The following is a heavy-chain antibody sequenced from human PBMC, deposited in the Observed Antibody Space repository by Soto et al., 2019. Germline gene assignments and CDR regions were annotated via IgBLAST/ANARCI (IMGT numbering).Heavy chain of an antibody. J-gene: IGHJ5*02. Sequence: QVQLVQSGAEVNKPGSSVKVSCKASGGTFSSYTISWVRQAPGQALEWMGRIITILSIANYVHKLQGIVTITADTSTSTAYMELSSLRSEHTAVYYCASEGGYSGYDYPQVRSFGPWGQGTLVTVSS. V-gene: IGHV1-69*02. CDR3: ASEGGYSGYDYPQVRSFGP. CDR2: IITILSIA. CDR1: GGTFSSYT. D-gene: IGHD5-12*01.